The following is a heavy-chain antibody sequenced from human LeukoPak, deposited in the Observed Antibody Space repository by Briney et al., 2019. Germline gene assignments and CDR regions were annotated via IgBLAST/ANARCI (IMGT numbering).Heavy chain of an antibody. CDR2: MYRGDRT. Sequence: GGSLRLSCAASGFTVISNYMSWVRQAPGKGLEWVSFMYRGDRTYYADSVKGRFTMSRDDMKKTVYLQMDSLRAEDTAMYYCASSHCTAGSCNWFDPWGQGTLVTVSS. CDR1: GFTVISNY. CDR3: ASSHCTAGSCNWFDP. J-gene: IGHJ5*02. V-gene: IGHV3-66*01. D-gene: IGHD2-8*02.